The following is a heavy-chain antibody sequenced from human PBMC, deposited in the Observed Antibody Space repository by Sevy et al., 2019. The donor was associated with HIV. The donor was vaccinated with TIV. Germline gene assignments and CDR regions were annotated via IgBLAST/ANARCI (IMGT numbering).Heavy chain of an antibody. J-gene: IGHJ6*02. V-gene: IGHV3-53*01. Sequence: GGSLRLSCAVSGFAVSDNCMSWVRQSPGKGLEWVSVIFSGGRTSYADSVKGRFTVSRDNSRNTLYLQMDNLRAEDTATYYCARDRVVQNDYIFVAYYYGMDVWGQGTTVTVSS. CDR2: IFSGGRT. D-gene: IGHD4-4*01. CDR1: GFAVSDNC. CDR3: ARDRVVQNDYIFVAYYYGMDV.